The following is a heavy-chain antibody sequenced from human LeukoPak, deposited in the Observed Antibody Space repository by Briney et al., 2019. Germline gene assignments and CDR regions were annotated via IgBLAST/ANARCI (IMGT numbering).Heavy chain of an antibody. CDR2: ISSSGSTI. CDR3: ARGTTALMDV. D-gene: IGHD2-21*02. V-gene: IGHV3-48*03. CDR1: GFTFSSYE. Sequence: PGGSLRLSCAASGFTFSSYEMNWVRQAPGKGLEWVSYISSSGSTIYYADSVKGRFTISRDNAENSLYLQMNSLRAEDTAVYYCARGTTALMDVWGKGTTVTVSS. J-gene: IGHJ6*03.